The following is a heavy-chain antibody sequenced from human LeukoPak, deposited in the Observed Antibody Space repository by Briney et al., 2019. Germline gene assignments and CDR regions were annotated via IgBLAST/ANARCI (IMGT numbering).Heavy chain of an antibody. CDR2: ISAYNGNT. D-gene: IGHD6-6*01. CDR1: GYTFTSHS. V-gene: IGHV1-18*01. Sequence: ASVKVSCKASGYTFTSHSIGWVRQAPGQGLEWMGWISAYNGNTNYAQKVQGRVTMTTDTSTSTAYMELRSLRSDDTAVYYCARARGRYSSSSEGVDYWGQGTLVTVSS. CDR3: ARARGRYSSSSEGVDY. J-gene: IGHJ4*02.